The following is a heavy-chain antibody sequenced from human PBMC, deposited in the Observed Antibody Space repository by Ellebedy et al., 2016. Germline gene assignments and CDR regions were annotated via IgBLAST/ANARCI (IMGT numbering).Heavy chain of an antibody. D-gene: IGHD4-17*01. CDR1: GFTFSSYS. J-gene: IGHJ4*02. CDR3: AKDRDDDGDYVFDS. V-gene: IGHV3-48*01. CDR2: ISSSSSTI. Sequence: GGSLRLXXAASGFTFSSYSMNWVRQAPGKGLEWVSYISSSSSTIYYADSVKGRFTISRDNAKNSLYLQMNSLRAEDTAVYYCAKDRDDDGDYVFDSWGQGTLVTVSS.